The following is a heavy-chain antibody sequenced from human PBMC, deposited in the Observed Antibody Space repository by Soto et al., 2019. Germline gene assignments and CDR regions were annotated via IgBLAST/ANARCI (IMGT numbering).Heavy chain of an antibody. CDR2: IYPGDSDT. D-gene: IGHD6-13*01. J-gene: IGHJ6*02. V-gene: IGHV5-51*01. CDR3: ARLSGYSSSWYYYGMDV. CDR1: GYSFTSYW. Sequence: PGESLKISCKGSGYSFTSYWIGWVRQMPGKGLERMGIIYPGDSDTRYSPSFQGQVTISADKSISTAYLQWSSLKASDTAMYYCARLSGYSSSWYYYGMDVWGQGTTVTVSS.